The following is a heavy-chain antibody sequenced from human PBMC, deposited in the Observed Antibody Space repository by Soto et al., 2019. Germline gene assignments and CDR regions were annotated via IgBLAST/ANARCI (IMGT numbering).Heavy chain of an antibody. CDR1: GFTFSSYA. D-gene: IGHD2-21*01. CDR2: ISYDGSNK. Sequence: LRLSCXASGFTFSSYAMHWVRQAPGKGLEWVAVISYDGSNKYYADSVKGRFTISRDNSKNTLYLQMNSLRAEDTAVYYCARDRSTRPGLFYYYYGMDVWGQGTTVTVSS. V-gene: IGHV3-30-3*01. J-gene: IGHJ6*02. CDR3: ARDRSTRPGLFYYYYGMDV.